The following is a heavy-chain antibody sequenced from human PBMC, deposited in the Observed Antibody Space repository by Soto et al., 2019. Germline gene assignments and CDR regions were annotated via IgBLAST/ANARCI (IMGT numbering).Heavy chain of an antibody. D-gene: IGHD1-26*01. V-gene: IGHV3-23*01. J-gene: IGHJ5*02. CDR3: AKGGSYRPANWFDH. CDR1: GFTFSSYA. Sequence: GGSLRLSCSSSGFTFSSYAISWVRQAPGKGLEWVSAISGSGGSTYYADSVKGRFTISRDNSKNTLYLQMNSLRAEDTAVYYCAKGGSYRPANWFDHWGHGTLVTVYS. CDR2: ISGSGGST.